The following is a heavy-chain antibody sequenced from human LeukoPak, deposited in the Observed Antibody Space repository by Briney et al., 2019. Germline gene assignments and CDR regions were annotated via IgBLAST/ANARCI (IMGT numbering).Heavy chain of an antibody. V-gene: IGHV3-23*01. Sequence: GGSLRLSCAASGFTFSSYAMTWVRLAPGKGLEWVSTISRSGGGTYYADSVKGRFTISRDNSKNTLFLRMNSLRAEDTAVYYCARAFDHHFDYWGQGTLVTVSS. CDR1: GFTFSSYA. CDR3: ARAFDHHFDY. D-gene: IGHD3-16*01. CDR2: ISRSGGGT. J-gene: IGHJ4*02.